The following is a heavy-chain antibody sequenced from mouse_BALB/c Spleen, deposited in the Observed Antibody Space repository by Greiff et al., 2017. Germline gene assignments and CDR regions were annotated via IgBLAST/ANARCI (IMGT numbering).Heavy chain of an antibody. CDR2: IDPENGNT. CDR1: GFNIKDYY. CDR3: ARVYDYGWYFDV. D-gene: IGHD2-4*01. V-gene: IGHV14-1*02. J-gene: IGHJ1*01. Sequence: VQLQQSGAELVRPGALVKLSCKASGFNIKDYYMHWVKQRPEQGLEWIGWIDPENGNTIYDPKFQGKASITADTSSNTAYLQLSSLTSEDTAVYYCARVYDYGWYFDVWGAGTTVTVSS.